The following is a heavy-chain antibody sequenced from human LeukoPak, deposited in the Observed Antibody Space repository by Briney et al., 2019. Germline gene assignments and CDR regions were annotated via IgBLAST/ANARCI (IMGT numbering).Heavy chain of an antibody. J-gene: IGHJ4*02. D-gene: IGHD4-17*01. CDR3: ARSGTVTTWNY. CDR1: GGSISSGGHY. Sequence: PSETLSLTCTVSGGSISSGGHYWSWIRQHPGKGLEWIGCIYYSGTTYYHPSLTSRVAISVDTSKNQFSLKQSSVTAADTAVYYCARSGTVTTWNYWGQGTLVTVSS. CDR2: IYYSGTT. V-gene: IGHV4-31*03.